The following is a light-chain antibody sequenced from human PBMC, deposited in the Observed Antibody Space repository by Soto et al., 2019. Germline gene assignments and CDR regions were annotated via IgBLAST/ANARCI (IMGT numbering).Light chain of an antibody. CDR1: SSNIGAGYN. V-gene: IGLV1-40*01. CDR3: QSSDTSLSGSEI. CDR2: GTT. J-gene: IGLJ2*01. Sequence: QSVLTQPPSVSGAPGQWVTISCTGSSSNIGAGYNVHWYQHLPGTAPKLLIFGTTNRPSGVPDRFSGSKSGSSAFLAITGLQAEDEADYCCQSSDTSLSGSEIFGGGTKLTVL.